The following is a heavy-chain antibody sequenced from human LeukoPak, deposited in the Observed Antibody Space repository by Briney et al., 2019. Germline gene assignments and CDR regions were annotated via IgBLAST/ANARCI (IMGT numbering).Heavy chain of an antibody. CDR1: GFSFRSYA. D-gene: IGHD5-12*01. Sequence: GGSLRLSCAASGFSFRSYAMHWVRQAPGKGLEWVAVISYDGSNKYYADSVKGRFTISRDNSKNTLYLQMDSLRAEDTAVYYCARELRGYSGYEYYFDYWGQGTLVTVSS. J-gene: IGHJ4*02. CDR3: ARELRGYSGYEYYFDY. V-gene: IGHV3-30*04. CDR2: ISYDGSNK.